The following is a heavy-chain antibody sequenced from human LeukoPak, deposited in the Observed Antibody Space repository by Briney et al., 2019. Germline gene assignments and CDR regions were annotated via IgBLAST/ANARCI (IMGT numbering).Heavy chain of an antibody. CDR2: IYYSGST. D-gene: IGHD2-21*02. CDR3: ARRVVVTAANLDALDV. J-gene: IGHJ3*01. CDR1: GGSISSYY. V-gene: IGHV4-59*08. Sequence: SETLSLTCTVSGGSISSYYWSWIRQPPGKGLEWIGYIYYSGSTNYNPSLKSRVTISVDTSKNQFSLKLSSVTAADTAVYYCARRVVVTAANLDALDVWGQGTMVTVSS.